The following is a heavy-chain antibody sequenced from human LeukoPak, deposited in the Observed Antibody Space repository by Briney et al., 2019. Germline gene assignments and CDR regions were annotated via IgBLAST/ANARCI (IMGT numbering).Heavy chain of an antibody. J-gene: IGHJ4*02. CDR1: GFSFSSYW. CDR2: IKYDGSLK. Sequence: GGSLRLSCAASGFSFSSYWMAWVRQAPGKGLEWVTNIKYDGSLKFYGGSVKGRFTISRDNTKNSLYLEMNSLRVDDTALYFCASSHDSSGNDWGQGTMVTVSS. V-gene: IGHV3-7*01. CDR3: ASSHDSSGND. D-gene: IGHD3-22*01.